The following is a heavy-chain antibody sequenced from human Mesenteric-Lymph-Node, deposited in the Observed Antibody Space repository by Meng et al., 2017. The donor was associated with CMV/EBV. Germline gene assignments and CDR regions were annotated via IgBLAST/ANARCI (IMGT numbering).Heavy chain of an antibody. Sequence: GESLMISCAASGFTFSSYWMSWVRQAPGKGLEWVANIKQDGSEKYYVDSVKGRFTISRDNAKNSLYLQMNSLRAEDTAVYYCARELTVRDYYYGMDVWGQGTTVTVSS. V-gene: IGHV3-7*01. CDR2: IKQDGSEK. J-gene: IGHJ6*02. CDR3: ARELTVRDYYYGMDV. CDR1: GFTFSSYW. D-gene: IGHD4-17*01.